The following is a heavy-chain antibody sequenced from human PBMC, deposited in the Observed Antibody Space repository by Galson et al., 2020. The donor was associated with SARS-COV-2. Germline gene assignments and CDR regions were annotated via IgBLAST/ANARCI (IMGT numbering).Heavy chain of an antibody. CDR3: ANSRGFTLVRGVVPFDF. Sequence: GESLKISCAASGFPFSNYAMSWVRQAPGKGLEWVSAISGSGGTTNYADSVNGRFTISRDNSKKTLYLHMSSLRPDDTAVYFCANSRGFTLVRGVVPFDFWGQGTLVAVSS. D-gene: IGHD3-10*01. CDR1: GFPFSNYA. J-gene: IGHJ4*02. CDR2: ISGSGGTT. V-gene: IGHV3-23*01.